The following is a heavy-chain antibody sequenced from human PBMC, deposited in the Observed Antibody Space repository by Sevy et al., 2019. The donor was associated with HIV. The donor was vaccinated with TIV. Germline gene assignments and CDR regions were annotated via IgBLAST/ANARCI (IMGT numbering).Heavy chain of an antibody. D-gene: IGHD2-15*01. J-gene: IGHJ6*03. CDR2: IKSKTDGGTT. CDR3: TTEIRGYCSGGSCYSSPSYYYYYYMDV. V-gene: IGHV3-15*01. CDR1: GFTFSNAW. Sequence: GGSLRLSCAASGFTFSNAWMSWVRQAPGKGLEWVGRIKSKTDGGTTDHAAPVKGRFTISRDDSKNTLYLQMNSLKTXDTAVYYCTTEIRGYCSGGSCYSSPSYYYYYYMDVWGKGTTVTVSS.